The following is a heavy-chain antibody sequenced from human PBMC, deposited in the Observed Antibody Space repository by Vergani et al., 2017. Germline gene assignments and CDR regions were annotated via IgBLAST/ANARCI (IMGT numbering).Heavy chain of an antibody. CDR3: ASVMPQGYFDY. J-gene: IGHJ4*02. Sequence: QVQLQQWGAGLLKPSETLSLTCAVYGGSFSGYYWCWIRQPPGKGLEWIGEINHSGSTNYNPSLKSRVTISVDKSKNQFSLKLSSVTAADTAVYYCASVMPQGYFDYWGQGTLVTVSS. CDR1: GGSFSGYY. V-gene: IGHV4-34*01. CDR2: INHSGST. D-gene: IGHD2-2*01.